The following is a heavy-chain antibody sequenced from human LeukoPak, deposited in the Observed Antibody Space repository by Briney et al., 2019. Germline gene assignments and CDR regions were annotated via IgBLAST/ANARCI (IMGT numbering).Heavy chain of an antibody. CDR3: ASRRYCTSTTCPYYFDY. CDR2: ITTTGNT. D-gene: IGHD2-2*01. Sequence: PGGSLRLSCAASGFTFSSYAMSWVRQAPGGGLEWVSGITTTGNTYYADSVKGRFTISRDNSKNTLYLQMNSLRAEDTAVYYCASRRYCTSTTCPYYFDYWGQGTLVTVSS. V-gene: IGHV3-23*01. CDR1: GFTFSSYA. J-gene: IGHJ4*02.